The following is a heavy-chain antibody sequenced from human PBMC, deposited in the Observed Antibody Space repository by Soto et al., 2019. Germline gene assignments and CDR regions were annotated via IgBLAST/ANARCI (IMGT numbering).Heavy chain of an antibody. V-gene: IGHV3-23*01. D-gene: IGHD2-21*02. CDR1: GFTFSSYA. Sequence: EVQLLESGGGLVQPGWSLRLSCAASGFTFSSYAMSWVRQAPGKGLEWVSAISGSGGRTYYADSVKGRFTISRDNSKNKLYLQMTSLRAEDTAVYYCATTVVTPLFDYRGQGSLVTVSS. CDR2: ISGSGGRT. J-gene: IGHJ4*02. CDR3: ATTVVTPLFDY.